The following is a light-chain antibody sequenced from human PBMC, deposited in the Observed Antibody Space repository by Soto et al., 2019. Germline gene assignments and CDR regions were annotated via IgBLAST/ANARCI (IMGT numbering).Light chain of an antibody. V-gene: IGLV2-14*01. J-gene: IGLJ2*01. CDR2: DVK. CDR1: SSDVGAYDY. CDR3: SSYTRSSSVI. Sequence: QSAPTQPASVSGSPGQSIAISCTGTSSDVGAYDYVSWYQQHPGKAPKLMIYDVKYRPSGVSNRFSGSKSGNTASLTISGLQAEDEADYYCSSYTRSSSVIFGGGTKVTVL.